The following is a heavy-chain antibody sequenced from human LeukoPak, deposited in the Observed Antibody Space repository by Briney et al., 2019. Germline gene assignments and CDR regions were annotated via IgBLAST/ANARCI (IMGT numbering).Heavy chain of an antibody. CDR2: IGTAGDT. J-gene: IGHJ4*02. CDR3: ARALSPSQQYGDYYFDY. Sequence: GGSLRLSCAASGFTFSSYDMHWVRQATGKGLEWVSAIGTAGDTYHPGSVKGRFTISRENAKNSLYLQMNSLRAGDTAVYYCARALSPSQQYGDYYFDYWGQGTLVTVSS. V-gene: IGHV3-13*01. D-gene: IGHD4-17*01. CDR1: GFTFSSYD.